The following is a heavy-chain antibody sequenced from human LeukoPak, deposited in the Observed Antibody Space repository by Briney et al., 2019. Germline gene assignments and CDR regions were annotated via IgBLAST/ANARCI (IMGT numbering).Heavy chain of an antibody. Sequence: QPGGSLRLSCAASGFTLSSYFMRWVRQAPGKGLEWVASMRAGGSEIYYVDSVRGRFTVSRDNAKNSLYLQMNSLRAEDTAVYYCATVPIGHCTSGNSHKWFDSWGQGTLVTVSS. D-gene: IGHD2-8*01. J-gene: IGHJ5*01. CDR2: MRAGGSEI. CDR3: ATVPIGHCTSGNSHKWFDS. V-gene: IGHV3-7*01. CDR1: GFTLSSYF.